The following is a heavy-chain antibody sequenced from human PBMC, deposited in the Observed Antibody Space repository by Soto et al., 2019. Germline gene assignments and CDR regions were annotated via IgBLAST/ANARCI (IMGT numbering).Heavy chain of an antibody. CDR2: ISGSGGGT. CDR3: AKDFVGTLADCFDY. Sequence: EVQLLKSGGGLVQPGGPLRLSCAAAGFTFSSYAIIWFRQAPGKGLEWVSAISGSGGGTYYADSVKGRFTISRDNSKNTLYMQMNSLRAEDTAVYYCAKDFVGTLADCFDYWGQGTLVTVSS. CDR1: GFTFSSYA. V-gene: IGHV3-23*01. D-gene: IGHD6-19*01. J-gene: IGHJ4*02.